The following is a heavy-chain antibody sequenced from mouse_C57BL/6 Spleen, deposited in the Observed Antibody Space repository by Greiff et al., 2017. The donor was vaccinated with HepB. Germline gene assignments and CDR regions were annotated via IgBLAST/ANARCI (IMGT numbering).Heavy chain of an antibody. CDR1: GFTFSDYG. CDR3: ARTDDIGYYAFDD. V-gene: IGHV5-17*01. D-gene: IGHD3-1*01. Sequence: EVQLVESGGGLVKPGGSLKLSCAASGFTFSDYGMHWVRQAPEKGLAWVAYISSGSSIIYYADTVKGRFTISRDNAKTTLFLQMTSLRSEDTAMYYCARTDDIGYYAFDDWGQGTSVTGSS. CDR2: ISSGSSII. J-gene: IGHJ4*01.